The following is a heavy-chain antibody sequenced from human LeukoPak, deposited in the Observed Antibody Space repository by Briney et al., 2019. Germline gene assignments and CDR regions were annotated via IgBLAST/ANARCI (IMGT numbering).Heavy chain of an antibody. CDR3: ASTTSDYGVDY. CDR1: GGSISSYY. J-gene: IGHJ4*02. Sequence: SETLSLTCTVSGGSISSYYWSWIRQPPGKGLEWIGYVYYSGSTNYNPSLKSRVTMSLDTSKKQFSLKLSSVTAADTAVYYCASTTSDYGVDYWGQGTLVTVSS. V-gene: IGHV4-59*01. D-gene: IGHD4-17*01. CDR2: VYYSGST.